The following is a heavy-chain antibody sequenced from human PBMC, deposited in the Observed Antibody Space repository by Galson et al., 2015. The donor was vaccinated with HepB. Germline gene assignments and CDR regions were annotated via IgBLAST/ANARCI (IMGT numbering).Heavy chain of an antibody. CDR1: GFTFSNAW. J-gene: IGHJ4*02. D-gene: IGHD4-17*01. CDR2: IKSKTDGGTT. CDR3: TTVRLLYGDFDY. Sequence: SLRLSCAASGFTFSNAWMNWVRQSPGKGLEWVGRIKSKTDGGTTDYAAPVKGRFTISRDDSKNTLYLQMNSLETEDTAVYYCTTVRLLYGDFDYWGQGTLVTVSS. V-gene: IGHV3-15*07.